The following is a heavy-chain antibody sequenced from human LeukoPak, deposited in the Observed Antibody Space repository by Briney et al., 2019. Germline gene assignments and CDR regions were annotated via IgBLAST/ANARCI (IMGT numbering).Heavy chain of an antibody. CDR3: ARARGGYCSSTSCRNPYYYYYMDV. V-gene: IGHV3-7*01. Sequence: PGGSLRLSCAASGFTFSSYWMSWVRQAPGKGLEWVANINQDGSEKYYVDSVKGRFTISRDNAKNSLYLQMNSLSAEDTAVYYCARARGGYCSSTSCRNPYYYYYMDVWGKGTTVTVSS. CDR2: INQDGSEK. J-gene: IGHJ6*03. CDR1: GFTFSSYW. D-gene: IGHD2-2*01.